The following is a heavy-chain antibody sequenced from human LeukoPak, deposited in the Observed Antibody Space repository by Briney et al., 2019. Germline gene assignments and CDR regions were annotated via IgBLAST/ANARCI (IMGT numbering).Heavy chain of an antibody. D-gene: IGHD3-10*01. CDR2: ISPGGGPT. V-gene: IGHV3-48*01. Sequence: GGTLRLSCAGSGFPFSIYGMNWVRQAPGKGLEWVSGISPGGGPTYYADSVKGRFTISRDNAKNSLYLQMNSLRAEDTAVYYCARDERGLLWFGEPYWGQGTLVTVSS. CDR3: ARDERGLLWFGEPY. J-gene: IGHJ4*02. CDR1: GFPFSIYG.